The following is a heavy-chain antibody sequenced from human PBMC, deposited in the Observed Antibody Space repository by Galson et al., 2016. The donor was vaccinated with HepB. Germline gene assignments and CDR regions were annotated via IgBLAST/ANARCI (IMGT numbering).Heavy chain of an antibody. V-gene: IGHV3-33*01. Sequence: SLRLSCAASGFTFSSFGLHWVRQAPGKGLEWVAVIWYDGTRKYYADSVEGRYTISRDNSKKPLYLQMNSLRAEDTALYYCAREQHCGTYCPFDYWGQGTLVTVSS. CDR2: IWYDGTRK. J-gene: IGHJ4*02. CDR1: GFTFSSFG. D-gene: IGHD2-21*01. CDR3: AREQHCGTYCPFDY.